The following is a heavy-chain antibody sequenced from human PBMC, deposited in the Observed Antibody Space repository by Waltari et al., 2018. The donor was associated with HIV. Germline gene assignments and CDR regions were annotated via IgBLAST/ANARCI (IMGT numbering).Heavy chain of an antibody. CDR3: AKITSTSWYYYGMDV. Sequence: EVQLLESGGGLVQPGGSLRFSCAASGFTFSTYAMSWVRQAPGKGLEWVSGIRYSGGSTYYADSVKGRFTISRDNSKNTLYLQMNSLRAEDTAVYYCAKITSTSWYYYGMDVWGQGTTVTVSS. V-gene: IGHV3-23*01. CDR1: GFTFSTYA. J-gene: IGHJ6*02. CDR2: IRYSGGST. D-gene: IGHD2-2*01.